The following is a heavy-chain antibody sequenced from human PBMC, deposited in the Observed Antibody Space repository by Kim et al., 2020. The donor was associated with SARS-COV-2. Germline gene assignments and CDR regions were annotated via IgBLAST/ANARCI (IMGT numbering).Heavy chain of an antibody. Sequence: GGSLRLSCAASGFTFSSYAMSWVRQAPGKGLEWVSAISGSGGSTYYADSVKGRFTISRDNPKNTLYLQMNSLRAEDTAVYYCAKDLYGSGSYYKGSWFDPWGQGALFTASS. V-gene: IGHV3-23*01. D-gene: IGHD3-10*01. CDR1: GFTFSSYA. CDR3: AKDLYGSGSYYKGSWFDP. J-gene: IGHJ5*02. CDR2: ISGSGGST.